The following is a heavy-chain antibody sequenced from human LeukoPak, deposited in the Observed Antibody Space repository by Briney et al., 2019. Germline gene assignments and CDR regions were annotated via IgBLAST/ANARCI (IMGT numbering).Heavy chain of an antibody. CDR3: RRAALRVNDAFDI. J-gene: IGHJ3*02. D-gene: IGHD4-17*01. Sequence: SETLSLTCTVSGGSISSYYWIWIRQPAGKGLEGIGRIYTSGSTNYNPSLQSRVTMSVDTYKNEFSLKLGSVRAAHPDGCECRRAALRVNDAFDIWGQGTMVTVSS. CDR1: GGSISSYY. CDR2: IYTSGST. V-gene: IGHV4-4*07.